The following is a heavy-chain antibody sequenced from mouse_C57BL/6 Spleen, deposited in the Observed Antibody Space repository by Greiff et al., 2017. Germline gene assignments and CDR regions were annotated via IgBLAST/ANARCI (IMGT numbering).Heavy chain of an antibody. V-gene: IGHV5-12*01. CDR1: GFTFSDYY. Sequence: EVKLMESGGGLVQPGGSLKLSCAASGFTFSDYYMYWVRQTPEKRLEWVAYISNGGGSTYYPDTVKGRFTISRDNAKNTLYLQMSRLKSEDTAMYYCARANWADYYAMDYWGQGTSVTVSS. J-gene: IGHJ4*01. D-gene: IGHD4-1*01. CDR3: ARANWADYYAMDY. CDR2: ISNGGGST.